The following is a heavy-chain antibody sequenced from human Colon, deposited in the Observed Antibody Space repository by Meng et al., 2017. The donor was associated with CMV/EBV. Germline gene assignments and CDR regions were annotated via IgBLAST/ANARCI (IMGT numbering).Heavy chain of an antibody. J-gene: IGHJ4*02. V-gene: IGHV3-15*01. CDR2: IKSRFHGGTT. D-gene: IGHD1-14*01. Sequence: EVRLVESGGGLVKLWGSLRLSCAASAFTFSDSWMSWGRQVPGKGLEWVGRIKSRFHGGTTDYAAPVKGRFVISRDDSRNILYLQMNGLQSEDTAMYYCAKEPHFDYWGQGALVTVAS. CDR3: AKEPHFDY. CDR1: AFTFSDSW.